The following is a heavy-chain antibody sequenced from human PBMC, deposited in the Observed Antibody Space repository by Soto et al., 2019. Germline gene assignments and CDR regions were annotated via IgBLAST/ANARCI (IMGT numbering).Heavy chain of an antibody. CDR1: GFTFNTYW. Sequence: VQLVESGGGLVQPGGSLRLSCAASGFTFNTYWMHWVRQAPGKGLVWVSTITDTGGDAKYADSVRGRFTISRDNSKKTLYLQMSSLRADDSAVYFCARGSKDSYPGSRIFDFWGRGTLVTVSS. D-gene: IGHD3-10*01. CDR3: ARGSKDSYPGSRIFDF. J-gene: IGHJ4*02. CDR2: ITDTGGDA. V-gene: IGHV3-74*03.